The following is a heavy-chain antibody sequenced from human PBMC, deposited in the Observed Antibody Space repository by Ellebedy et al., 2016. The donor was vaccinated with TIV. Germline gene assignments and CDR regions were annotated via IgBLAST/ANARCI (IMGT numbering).Heavy chain of an antibody. V-gene: IGHV3-21*01. Sequence: GESLKISCVASGFTFSNYNMNWVRQPPGKGLEWVSSIRSTGSDQYYAESARGRFTISRDNAKNSLYLQMNSLRAEDTAVYYCSRHTDYALDYWGQGALVTVSS. CDR3: SRHTDYALDY. CDR1: GFTFSNYN. D-gene: IGHD4-17*01. J-gene: IGHJ4*02. CDR2: IRSTGSDQ.